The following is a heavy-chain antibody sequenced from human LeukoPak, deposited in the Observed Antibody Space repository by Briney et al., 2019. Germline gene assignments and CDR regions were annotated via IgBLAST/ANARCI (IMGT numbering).Heavy chain of an antibody. J-gene: IGHJ5*02. D-gene: IGHD6-19*01. CDR1: GFTFSTYA. V-gene: IGHV3-23*01. CDR3: AREGIAVNWFDP. CDR2: ISGRDGST. Sequence: GGSLRLSCAASGFTFSTYAMSWVRQAPGKGLEWVSAISGRDGSTYYAASVKGRFTTSRDNAKNSLYLQMNSLRAEDTALYYCAREGIAVNWFDPWGQGTLVTVSS.